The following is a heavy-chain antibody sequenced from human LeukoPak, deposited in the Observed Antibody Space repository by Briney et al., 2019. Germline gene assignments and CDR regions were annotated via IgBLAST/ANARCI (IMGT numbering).Heavy chain of an antibody. V-gene: IGHV3-9*01. Sequence: GGSLRLSCAASGFSFDDYAMHWVRQAPGKGLEWVSGISWHSGRIAYADSVRGRFTISRDNAKNSLSLQMNSLRDDDTAVYYCAKDAYGGATFFYYMDVWGKGTTVIVS. CDR2: ISWHSGRI. D-gene: IGHD2/OR15-2a*01. CDR3: AKDAYGGATFFYYMDV. CDR1: GFSFDDYA. J-gene: IGHJ6*03.